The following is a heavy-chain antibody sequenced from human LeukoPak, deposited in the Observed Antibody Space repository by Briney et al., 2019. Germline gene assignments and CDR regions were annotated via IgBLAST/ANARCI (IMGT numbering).Heavy chain of an antibody. V-gene: IGHV3-30*04. J-gene: IGHJ1*01. D-gene: IGHD2-15*01. CDR2: ISYDGSNR. CDR1: GFTFSSYA. Sequence: GRSLRLSCAASGFTFSSYAMHWVRHAPGKGLEWVSVISYDGSNRYYTDSVKGRFTISRDNAKNTLYLQMNSLSAEETAVYYCAREGDHYCSGGSCDVPQYFQHWGQGTLVTVSS. CDR3: AREGDHYCSGGSCDVPQYFQH.